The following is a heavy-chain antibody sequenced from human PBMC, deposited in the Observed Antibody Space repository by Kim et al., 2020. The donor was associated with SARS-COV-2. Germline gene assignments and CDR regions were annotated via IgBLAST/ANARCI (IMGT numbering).Heavy chain of an antibody. Sequence: SETLSLTCTVSGGSISSGSYYWSWIRQPAGKGLEWIGRIYTSGGTNYNPSLKSRVTISVDTSKNQFSLKLSSVTAADTAVYYCARGGSDYYGSGSYYRSSSILFDYWGQGTLVTVSS. CDR1: GGSISSGSYY. J-gene: IGHJ4*02. V-gene: IGHV4-61*02. CDR2: IYTSGGT. D-gene: IGHD3-10*01. CDR3: ARGGSDYYGSGSYYRSSSILFDY.